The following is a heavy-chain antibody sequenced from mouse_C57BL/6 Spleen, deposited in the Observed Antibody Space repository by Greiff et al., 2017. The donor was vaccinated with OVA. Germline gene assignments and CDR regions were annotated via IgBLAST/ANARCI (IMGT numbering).Heavy chain of an antibody. CDR1: GYTFTDYE. J-gene: IGHJ2*01. CDR3: TRTRNYFDD. V-gene: IGHV1-15*01. Sequence: VQLQQSGAELVRPGASVTLSCKASGYTFTDYEMHWVKQTPVHGLEWIGAIDPETGGTGYNQKFKGKAILTADKSSSTAYMELRSLTSEDSAVYYCTRTRNYFDDWGQGTTLTVSS. CDR2: IDPETGGT.